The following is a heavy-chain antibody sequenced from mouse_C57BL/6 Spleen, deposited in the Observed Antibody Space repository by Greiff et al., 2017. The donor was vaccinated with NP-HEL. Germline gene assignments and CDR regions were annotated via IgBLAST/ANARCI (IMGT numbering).Heavy chain of an antibody. CDR3: ARVGDYDETFAY. Sequence: VQLQQSGAELVRPGASVKLSCKASGYTFTDYYINWVKQRPGQGLEWIARIYPGSGNTYYNEKFKGKATLTAEKSSSTAYMQLSSLTSEDSAVYFCARVGDYDETFAYWGQGTLVTVSA. CDR2: IYPGSGNT. D-gene: IGHD2-4*01. V-gene: IGHV1-76*01. CDR1: GYTFTDYY. J-gene: IGHJ3*01.